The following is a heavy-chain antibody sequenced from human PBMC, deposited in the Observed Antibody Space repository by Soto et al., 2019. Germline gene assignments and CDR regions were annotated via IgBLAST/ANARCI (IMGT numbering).Heavy chain of an antibody. CDR3: AREPSYYYDSSGYYSWFDP. V-gene: IGHV4-59*01. J-gene: IGHJ5*02. D-gene: IGHD3-22*01. CDR2: IYYSGST. CDR1: GGSISSYY. Sequence: ASETLSLTCTVSGGSISSYYWSWIRQPPGKGLEWIGYIYYSGSTNYNPSLKSRVTISVDTSKNQFSLKLSSVTAADTAVYYCAREPSYYYDSSGYYSWFDPWGQGTLVTVSS.